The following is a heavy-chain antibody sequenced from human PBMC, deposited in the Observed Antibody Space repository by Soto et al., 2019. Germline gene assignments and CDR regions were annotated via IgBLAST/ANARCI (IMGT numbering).Heavy chain of an antibody. J-gene: IGHJ4*02. CDR1: GFTFEDYA. CDR2: LSWNSDSI. CDR3: AKDMSASYSSSSYYFDY. V-gene: IGHV3-9*01. D-gene: IGHD6-6*01. Sequence: PGGSLRLSCAASGFTFEDYAMHWVRQVPGKGLEWVSGLSWNSDSIGYADSVKGRFTISRDNAKNSLYLQMNSLRAEDTALYYCAKDMSASYSSSSYYFDYWGQGTLVTVSS.